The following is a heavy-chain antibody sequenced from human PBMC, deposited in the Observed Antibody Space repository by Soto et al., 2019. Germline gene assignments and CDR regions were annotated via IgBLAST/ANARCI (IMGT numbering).Heavy chain of an antibody. J-gene: IGHJ4*02. V-gene: IGHV3-64D*06. D-gene: IGHD2-15*01. CDR1: GFTFSHHS. Sequence: GGSLRLSCSASGFTFSHHSLYWVRQAPGKGLRYVSTISGNGGNTHYAASVRGRFTISRDYSKNTVFLQMSGLGAEDSAVYYCVKVSGYCTGGSCFSYFDYWGQGALVTVSS. CDR3: VKVSGYCTGGSCFSYFDY. CDR2: ISGNGGNT.